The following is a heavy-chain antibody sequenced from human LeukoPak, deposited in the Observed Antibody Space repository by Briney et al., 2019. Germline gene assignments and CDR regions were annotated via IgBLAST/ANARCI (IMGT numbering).Heavy chain of an antibody. Sequence: GGSLRLSCAASGFTFSSYAMHWVRQAPGKGLEWVAVISYDGSNKYYADSVKGRFTISRDNSKNTLYLQMNSLRAEDTAVYYCARDREWLLRGYFDYWGQGTLVTVSS. J-gene: IGHJ4*02. V-gene: IGHV3-30-3*01. CDR2: ISYDGSNK. CDR3: ARDREWLLRGYFDY. D-gene: IGHD3-3*01. CDR1: GFTFSSYA.